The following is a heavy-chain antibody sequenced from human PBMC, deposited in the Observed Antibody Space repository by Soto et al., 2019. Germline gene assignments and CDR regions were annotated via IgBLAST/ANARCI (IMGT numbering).Heavy chain of an antibody. J-gene: IGHJ4*02. V-gene: IGHV3-30*09. CDR1: GFTFSNYA. D-gene: IGHD4-17*01. Sequence: QVQLVESGGGVVQPGKSLRLSCAVSGFTFSNYALHWVRQAQGQGLEWVAVISYDGSNKYYADSVKGRFAIYRDNSKNTMFLQMNSLRAEDTAVYYCARDQVKGTVTIIWGQGTLVTVSS. CDR3: ARDQVKGTVTII. CDR2: ISYDGSNK.